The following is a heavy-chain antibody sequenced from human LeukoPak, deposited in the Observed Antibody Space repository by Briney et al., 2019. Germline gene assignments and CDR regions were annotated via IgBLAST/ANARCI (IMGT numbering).Heavy chain of an antibody. J-gene: IGHJ4*02. D-gene: IGHD2-15*01. CDR1: GFTFSTYS. CDR2: ISSSSDSL. V-gene: IGHV3-48*01. CDR3: ARDVSRSHFDY. Sequence: PGGSLRLSCTASGFTFSTYSMNWVRRAQGKGLEWVSFISSSSDSLYYADSVKGRFTISRDNAKNSLYLQMNSLRAEDTAVYYCARDVSRSHFDYWGQGTLVTVSS.